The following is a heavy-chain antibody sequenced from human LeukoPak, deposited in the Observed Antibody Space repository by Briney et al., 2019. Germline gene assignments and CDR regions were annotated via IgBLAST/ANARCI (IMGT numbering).Heavy chain of an antibody. CDR1: GGSISSYY. CDR2: IYYSGST. Sequence: SETLSLTCTVSGGSISSYYWSWIRQPPGKGLEWIGYIYYSGSTNYNPSPKSRVTISVDTSKNQFSLKLSSVTAADTAVYYCARAEEEVLGYSYGNFDYWGQGTLVTVSS. CDR3: ARAEEEVLGYSYGNFDY. J-gene: IGHJ4*02. D-gene: IGHD5-18*01. V-gene: IGHV4-59*08.